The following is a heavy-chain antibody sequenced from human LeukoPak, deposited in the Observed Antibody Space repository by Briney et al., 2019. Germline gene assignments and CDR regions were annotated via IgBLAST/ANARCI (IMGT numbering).Heavy chain of an antibody. CDR1: GFTFSNAW. V-gene: IGHV3-15*01. CDR3: TTPQDDYGDYVGLDY. Sequence: GGSLRLSCAASGFTFSNAWMGWVRQAPGKGLEWVGRIKSKTDGGTIDYAAPVKGRFTISRDDSKNTLYLQMNSLKTEDTAVYYCTTPQDDYGDYVGLDYWGQGTLVTVSS. D-gene: IGHD4-17*01. CDR2: IKSKTDGGTI. J-gene: IGHJ4*02.